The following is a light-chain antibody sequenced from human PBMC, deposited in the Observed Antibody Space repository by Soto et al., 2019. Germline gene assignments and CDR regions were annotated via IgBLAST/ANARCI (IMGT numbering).Light chain of an antibody. J-gene: IGKJ3*01. CDR2: GAS. CDR3: LQDYAFPFT. CDR1: QDIRYD. V-gene: IGKV1-6*01. Sequence: AIQMTQSPSSLSASVGDRVTITCRTSQDIRYDLGWYQQKPGKAPKPLMSGASNLQSGVPSRFSGSGSGTEFTLTISSLQPEDFATYYCLQDYAFPFTFGPGTKVDIK.